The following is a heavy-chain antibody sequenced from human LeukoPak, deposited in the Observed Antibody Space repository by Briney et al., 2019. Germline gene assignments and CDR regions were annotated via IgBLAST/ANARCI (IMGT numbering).Heavy chain of an antibody. Sequence: PGGSLRLSCAASGFTFSGSAMHWVRQAPGKGLEWVGRIRSKANSYATAYAASVKGRFTISRDDSKNTAYLQMISLETEDTAVYYCARRAGAYSHPYENWGQGTLVTVSS. CDR3: ARRAGAYSHPYEN. CDR2: IRSKANSYAT. D-gene: IGHD4/OR15-4a*01. V-gene: IGHV3-73*01. J-gene: IGHJ1*01. CDR1: GFTFSGSA.